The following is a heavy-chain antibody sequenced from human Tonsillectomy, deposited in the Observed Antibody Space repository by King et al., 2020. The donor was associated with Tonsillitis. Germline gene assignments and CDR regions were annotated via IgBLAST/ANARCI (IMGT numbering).Heavy chain of an antibody. J-gene: IGHJ3*02. V-gene: IGHV5-51*01. CDR3: ASRFGIQLWPSIAFDI. Sequence: QLVQSGAEVKKPGESLKISCKGSGYSFTNYWIGWVRQMPGKGLEWMGIIYPGDSDTRYSPSFQGQVTISADKSISTAYLQWSSLKASDTAMYYCASRFGIQLWPSIAFDIGGQETRVTVSS. D-gene: IGHD5-18*01. CDR2: IYPGDSDT. CDR1: GYSFTNYW.